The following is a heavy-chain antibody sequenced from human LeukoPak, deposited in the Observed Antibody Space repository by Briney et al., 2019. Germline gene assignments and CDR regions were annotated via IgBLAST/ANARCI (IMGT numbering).Heavy chain of an antibody. CDR3: AKSHRELDSYYYFMDV. J-gene: IGHJ6*03. CDR2: ISTSGEST. CDR1: GFTFSSYG. D-gene: IGHD1-7*01. Sequence: GGSLRLSCAASGFTFSSYGMSWVRQAPGQGLEWVSAISTSGESTYYADSAKGHFTISRDNSKNTLYLQMKSLRAEDTAVYYCAKSHRELDSYYYFMDVWGKGTTVTVSS. V-gene: IGHV3-23*01.